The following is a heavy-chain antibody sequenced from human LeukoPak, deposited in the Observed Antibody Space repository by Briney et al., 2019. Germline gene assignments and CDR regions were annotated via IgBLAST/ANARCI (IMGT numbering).Heavy chain of an antibody. D-gene: IGHD3-16*01. CDR2: INPDTDFT. V-gene: IGHV1-2*02. J-gene: IGHJ4*02. Sequence: ASVKVSCKTSGYRLTDDYIHWVRQAPGQGLEWMGWINPDTDFTNYAPKFRGRVIMTRDTSISTAYMEVRRLTFDDTAIYYCAPTSEAYTSNWSVWGQGTLVTVSP. CDR1: GYRLTDDY. CDR3: APTSEAYTSNWSV.